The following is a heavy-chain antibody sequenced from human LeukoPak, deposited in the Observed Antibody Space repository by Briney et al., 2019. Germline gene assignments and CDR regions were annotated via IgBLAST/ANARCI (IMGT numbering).Heavy chain of an antibody. CDR1: RFIFTSYW. J-gene: IGHJ4*02. CDR3: ARHVRFEGVDY. Sequence: PGGSLRLSCAASRFIFTSYWMSWVRQAPGEGLEWVANIKQDGSEKYYVDSVKGRSTITRDNAKNSLFLQMSSLRAEDTAVYYCARHVRFEGVDYWGQGTLVTVSS. CDR2: IKQDGSEK. V-gene: IGHV3-7*01. D-gene: IGHD3-3*01.